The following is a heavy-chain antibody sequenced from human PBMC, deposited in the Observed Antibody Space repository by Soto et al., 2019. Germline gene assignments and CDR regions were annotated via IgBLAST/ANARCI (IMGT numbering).Heavy chain of an antibody. Sequence: GGSLRLSCAASGFSFSDSWMSWVRQAPGKGLEWVATVNYNGNDKRYVDSVKGRFTISRDNAKNSLYLQMNILRAEDTAMYYCTKVFVGTSRDYWGQGTLVTVSS. CDR2: VNYNGNDK. CDR1: GFSFSDSW. V-gene: IGHV3-7*05. D-gene: IGHD2-21*01. J-gene: IGHJ4*02. CDR3: TKVFVGTSRDY.